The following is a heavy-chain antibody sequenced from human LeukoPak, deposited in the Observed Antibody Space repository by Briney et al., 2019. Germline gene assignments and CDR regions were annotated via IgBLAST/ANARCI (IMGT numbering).Heavy chain of an antibody. J-gene: IGHJ4*02. CDR3: ARGMYPATRDVFDY. D-gene: IGHD2-15*01. Sequence: KPSETLSLTCAVYGGSFSGYNWSWIRQPPGKGLEWIGEINHSGSTNYNPSLKSRVNISVDTSKNQFSLRLSSVTAADTAVYYCARGMYPATRDVFDYWGQGTLVTVSS. CDR1: GGSFSGYN. V-gene: IGHV4-34*01. CDR2: INHSGST.